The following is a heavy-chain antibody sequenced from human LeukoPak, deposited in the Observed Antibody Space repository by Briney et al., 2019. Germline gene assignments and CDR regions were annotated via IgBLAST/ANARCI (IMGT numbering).Heavy chain of an antibody. CDR2: IKQDGSEK. CDR3: ARVGSYGSGSYGGFDY. CDR1: GFTFSSYN. V-gene: IGHV3-7*01. J-gene: IGHJ4*02. D-gene: IGHD3-10*01. Sequence: GSLRLSCAASGFTFSSYNMNWVRQAPGKGLEWVANIKQDGSEKYYVDSVKGRFTISRDNAKNSLYLQMNNLRAEDTAVYYCARVGSYGSGSYGGFDYWGQGTLVTVSS.